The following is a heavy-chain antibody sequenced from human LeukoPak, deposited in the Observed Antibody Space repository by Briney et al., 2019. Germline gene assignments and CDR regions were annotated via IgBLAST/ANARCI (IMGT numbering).Heavy chain of an antibody. Sequence: GGSLRLSCAASGFTFSSYSMNWVRQAPGKGLEWVSSISSSSSYIYCADSVKGRFTISRDNAKNSLYLQMNSLRAEDTAVYYCARDFRGDSGWSFDYWGQGTLVTVSS. CDR1: GFTFSSYS. V-gene: IGHV3-21*01. CDR3: ARDFRGDSGWSFDY. D-gene: IGHD6-19*01. J-gene: IGHJ4*02. CDR2: ISSSSSYI.